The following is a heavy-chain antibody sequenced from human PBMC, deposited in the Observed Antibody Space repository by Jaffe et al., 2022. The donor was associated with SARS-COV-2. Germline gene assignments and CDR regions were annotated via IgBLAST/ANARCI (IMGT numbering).Heavy chain of an antibody. D-gene: IGHD3-10*01. V-gene: IGHV5-51*01. CDR3: ARHWNPWFGETNMGNFDY. J-gene: IGHJ4*02. CDR1: GYSFTSYW. CDR2: IYPGDSDT. Sequence: EVQLVQSGAEVKKPGESLKISCKGSGYSFTSYWIGWVRQMPGKGLEWMGIIYPGDSDTRYSPSFQGQVTISADKSISTAYLQWSSLKASDTAMYYCARHWNPWFGETNMGNFDYWGQGTLVTVSS.